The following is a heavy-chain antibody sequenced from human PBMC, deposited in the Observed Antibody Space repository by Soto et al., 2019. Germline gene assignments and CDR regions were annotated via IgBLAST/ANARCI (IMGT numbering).Heavy chain of an antibody. CDR2: INGDGSGT. D-gene: IGHD3-10*01. V-gene: IGHV3-74*01. Sequence: GGSLSLSCAASGFTFSGSWMHWVRQAPGKGLVWVSRINGDGSGTSYADFVKGRFTISRDDAKNTLFLQMNGLRAEDTAVYYCARGIFGSGTANDYWGQGTLVTVSS. CDR3: ARGIFGSGTANDY. J-gene: IGHJ4*02. CDR1: GFTFSGSW.